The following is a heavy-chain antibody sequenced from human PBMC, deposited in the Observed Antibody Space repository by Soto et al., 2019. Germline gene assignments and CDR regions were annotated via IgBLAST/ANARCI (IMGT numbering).Heavy chain of an antibody. J-gene: IGHJ5*02. CDR2: IIPIFGTS. V-gene: IGHV1-69*06. CDR3: VGGKMREMATMFRCKWFDP. D-gene: IGHD5-12*01. CDR1: GDTFNNHD. Sequence: SVKVSCKASGDTFNNHDIHWVRQAPGQGLEWMGGIIPIFGTSNYAQKFQGRVTLTADTSTNTAYMEVRRLRYEDTAVYDCVGGKMREMATMFRCKWFDPWGQGTLVTVSS.